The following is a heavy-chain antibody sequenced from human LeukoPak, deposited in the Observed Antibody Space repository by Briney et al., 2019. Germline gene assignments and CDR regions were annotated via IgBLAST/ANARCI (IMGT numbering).Heavy chain of an antibody. CDR2: INPTIGAT. V-gene: IGHV1-2*02. Sequence: ASVKVSCKASGYTFTGYYLHWVRQAPGQGLEWMGWINPTIGATEYVQKLQGRVTTTRDTSVNTAYMELTRLRSDDTAVYYCARAYIVGSFYYFDRWGQGTLVTVSS. D-gene: IGHD1-26*01. CDR3: ARAYIVGSFYYFDR. CDR1: GYTFTGYY. J-gene: IGHJ4*02.